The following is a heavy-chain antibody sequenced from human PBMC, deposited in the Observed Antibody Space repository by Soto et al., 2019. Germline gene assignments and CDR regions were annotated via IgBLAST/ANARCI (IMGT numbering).Heavy chain of an antibody. V-gene: IGHV4-30-4*01. Sequence: SETLSLTCTVSGGSISSGDYYWSWIRQPPGKGLEWIGWIDHSGSTYYNPSLKSRVSMSIGTSKNQFSLYLSSVTAADTAVYYCARRTGDYGPYGMDVWGQGTTVTVSS. D-gene: IGHD3-9*01. J-gene: IGHJ6*02. CDR1: GGSISSGDYY. CDR2: IDHSGST. CDR3: ARRTGDYGPYGMDV.